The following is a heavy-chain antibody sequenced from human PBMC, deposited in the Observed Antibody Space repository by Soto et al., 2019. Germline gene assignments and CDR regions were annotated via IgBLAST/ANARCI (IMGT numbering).Heavy chain of an antibody. CDR3: ARLKKGTRRSGDAFDI. CDR1: GGSISSSSFF. CDR2: IDYSGNT. V-gene: IGHV4-39*02. J-gene: IGHJ3*02. D-gene: IGHD4-17*01. Sequence: QLQLQESGPTVMKPAETLALTCSVSGGSISSSSFFWGWIRRPPGQGLEWIGHIDYSGNTYYNPSLKSRVTVSVDTSKHHFFLKMTSVTAADTALYYCARLKKGTRRSGDAFDIWGQGTMLTVYS.